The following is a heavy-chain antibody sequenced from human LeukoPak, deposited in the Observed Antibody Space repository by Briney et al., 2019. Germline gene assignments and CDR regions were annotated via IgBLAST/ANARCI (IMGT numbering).Heavy chain of an antibody. D-gene: IGHD3-9*01. CDR2: IKQDGSEK. J-gene: IGHJ4*02. V-gene: IGHV3-7*01. CDR1: GFTFSSYW. Sequence: PGGSLRLSCAASGFTFSSYWMSWVRQAPGKGLEWVANIKQDGSEKYYVDSVKGRFTISRDNAKNPLYLQMNSLRAEDTAVYYCARAYDILTGYLGRTFDYWGQGTLVTVSS. CDR3: ARAYDILTGYLGRTFDY.